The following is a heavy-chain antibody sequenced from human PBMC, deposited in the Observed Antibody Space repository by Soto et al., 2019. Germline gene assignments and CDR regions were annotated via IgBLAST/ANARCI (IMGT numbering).Heavy chain of an antibody. D-gene: IGHD6-13*01. Sequence: LRLSCAASGFSFVNYAMNWVRQAPGKGLEWVANIKQDGSEKYYVDSVKGRFTISRDNAKNSLYLQMSSRRSDDTAVYYCARDAPGSSSSPHYYFDYWGQGTLVTVSS. CDR1: GFSFVNYA. J-gene: IGHJ4*02. CDR2: IKQDGSEK. V-gene: IGHV3-7*03. CDR3: ARDAPGSSSSPHYYFDY.